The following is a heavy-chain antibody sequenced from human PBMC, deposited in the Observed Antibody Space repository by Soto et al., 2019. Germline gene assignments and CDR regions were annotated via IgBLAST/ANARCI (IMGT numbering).Heavy chain of an antibody. Sequence: GESLKISCKVSGYSFTNYWIGWVRQMPGKGLEWMGVIYPGDSDTVYSPPFQGQVTISADNSITTAYLQWSSLKASDTAMYYCARRRPYYDAEPGYFDVWGRGTLVTVSS. V-gene: IGHV5-51*01. J-gene: IGHJ2*01. CDR2: IYPGDSDT. CDR1: GYSFTNYW. D-gene: IGHD3-3*01. CDR3: ARRRPYYDAEPGYFDV.